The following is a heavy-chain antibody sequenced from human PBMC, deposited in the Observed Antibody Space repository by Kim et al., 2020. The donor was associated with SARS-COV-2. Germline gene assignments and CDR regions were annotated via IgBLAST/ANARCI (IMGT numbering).Heavy chain of an antibody. V-gene: IGHV4-38-2*02. D-gene: IGHD6-13*01. CDR3: ARAVYSSSWYLFWFDP. J-gene: IGHJ5*02. CDR1: GYSISSGYY. Sequence: SETLSLTCTVSGYSISSGYYWGWIRQPPGKGLEWIGSIYHSGSTYYNPSLKSRVTISVDTSKNQFSLKLSSVTAADTAVYYCARAVYSSSWYLFWFDPWGQGTLVTVSS. CDR2: IYHSGST.